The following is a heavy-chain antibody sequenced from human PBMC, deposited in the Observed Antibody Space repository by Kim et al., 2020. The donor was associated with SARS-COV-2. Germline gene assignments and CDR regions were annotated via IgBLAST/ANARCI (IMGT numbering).Heavy chain of an antibody. V-gene: IGHV3-30-3*01. J-gene: IGHJ6*02. CDR1: GLSLDSSA. Sequence: GGSLRLSCAASGLSLDSSAMNWVRQAPGKGLEWVAVISFDGRNKAYAGSVKGRVTISRDNSKSTLHLQMNSLRVEDTAVYYCARGNYYESVSLSDYYNGMDVWGQGTTVTVSS. CDR3: ARGNYYESVSLSDYYNGMDV. D-gene: IGHD3-10*01. CDR2: ISFDGRNK.